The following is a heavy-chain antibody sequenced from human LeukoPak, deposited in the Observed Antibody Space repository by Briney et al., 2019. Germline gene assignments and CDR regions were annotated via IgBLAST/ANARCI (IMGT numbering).Heavy chain of an antibody. Sequence: GGSLRLSCAASGFTFSSYWMSWVRQAPGKGLEWVANIKQDGSEKYYVDSVKGRFTISRDNAKNSLYLQMNSLRAEDTAVYYCAALSNTMIVVVTSREAFDIWGQGTMVTVSS. D-gene: IGHD3-22*01. CDR2: IKQDGSEK. V-gene: IGHV3-7*01. CDR1: GFTFSSYW. CDR3: AALSNTMIVVVTSREAFDI. J-gene: IGHJ3*02.